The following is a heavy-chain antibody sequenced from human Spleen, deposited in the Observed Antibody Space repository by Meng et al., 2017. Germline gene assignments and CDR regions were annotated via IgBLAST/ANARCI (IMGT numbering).Heavy chain of an antibody. CDR1: GFTFNIYA. J-gene: IGHJ4*02. V-gene: IGHV3-23*04. CDR3: AKDHGAPYYFDY. D-gene: IGHD4-17*01. CDR2: ISGSGDIT. Sequence: VQLVESGGGLEKPGVSLRLSCAGSGFTFNIYAMIWVRQAPGKGLEWVSVISGSGDITLYADSVKGRFTISRDNSKNTLYLQMNSLRAEDTASYYCAKDHGAPYYFDYWGRGALVTVSS.